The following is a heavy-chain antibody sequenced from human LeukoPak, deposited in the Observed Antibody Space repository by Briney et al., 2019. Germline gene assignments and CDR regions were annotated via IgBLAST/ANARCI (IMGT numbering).Heavy chain of an antibody. CDR3: ARENSGSYREFDC. J-gene: IGHJ4*02. D-gene: IGHD1-26*01. CDR1: GGSISSYY. V-gene: IGHV4-4*07. Sequence: PSETLSLTCTVSGGSISSYYWSWIRQPAGKGLEWIGRIYTSGSTNYNASLKSRVSMSVDTSKNQFPLKLSSVTAADTAVFYCARENSGSYREFDCWGQGTLVTVSS. CDR2: IYTSGST.